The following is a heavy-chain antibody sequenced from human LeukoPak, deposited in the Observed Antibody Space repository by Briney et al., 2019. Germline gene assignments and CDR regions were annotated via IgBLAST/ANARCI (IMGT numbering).Heavy chain of an antibody. V-gene: IGHV1-18*01. Sequence: ASVKVSCKASGYTFTSYGISWVRQAPGQGLEWMGWISAYNDNTNYAQKLQGRVTMTTDTSTSTAYMELRSLRSDDTAVYYCARVVGATMFGRFDPWGQGTLVTVSS. CDR2: ISAYNDNT. CDR1: GYTFTSYG. J-gene: IGHJ5*02. CDR3: ARVVGATMFGRFDP. D-gene: IGHD1-26*01.